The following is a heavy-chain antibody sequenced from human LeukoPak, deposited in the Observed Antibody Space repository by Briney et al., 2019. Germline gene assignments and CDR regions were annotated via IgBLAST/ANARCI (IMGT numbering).Heavy chain of an antibody. CDR1: GGSISSYY. V-gene: IGHV4-59*01. J-gene: IGHJ4*02. D-gene: IGHD3-10*01. CDR3: ARTRYYYNSRSYGAPYYFDY. Sequence: SETLSLTCTVSGGSISSYYWSWIRQPPGKGLEWIGYIDYSGSTNYNPSLKSRVTISVDTSKNQFSLKLSSVTAADTAVYYCARTRYYYNSRSYGAPYYFDYWGQGTLVTVSS. CDR2: IDYSGST.